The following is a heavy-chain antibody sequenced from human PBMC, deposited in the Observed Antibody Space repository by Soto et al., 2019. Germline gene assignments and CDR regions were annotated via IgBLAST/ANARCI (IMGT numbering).Heavy chain of an antibody. D-gene: IGHD3-10*01. V-gene: IGHV3-72*01. CDR3: VRTSHYGSGSWNFDY. J-gene: IGHJ4*02. CDR1: GFTFSDHY. Sequence: EVQLVESGGGLVQPGGSLRLSCAASGFTFSDHYMDWVRQAPGKGLEWVSRTRNKANSYSTEYAASVRGRFTISRDESKNSLYLQMNSLKTEDTAVYYCVRTSHYGSGSWNFDYWGQGTLVTVSS. CDR2: TRNKANSYST.